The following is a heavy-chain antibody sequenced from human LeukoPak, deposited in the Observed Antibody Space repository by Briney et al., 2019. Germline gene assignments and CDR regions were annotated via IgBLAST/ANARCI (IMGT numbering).Heavy chain of an antibody. CDR1: GYTFTSYG. J-gene: IGHJ3*02. Sequence: GASVKVSCKASGYTFTSYGINWERQAPGQGLEWMGWISAYNGNTNYAQKLQGRVTMTTDTSTSTAYMELRSLRSDDTAVYYCARAGPYSSSAGGGRAFDIWGQGTMVTVSS. CDR2: ISAYNGNT. V-gene: IGHV1-18*01. D-gene: IGHD6-6*01. CDR3: ARAGPYSSSAGGGRAFDI.